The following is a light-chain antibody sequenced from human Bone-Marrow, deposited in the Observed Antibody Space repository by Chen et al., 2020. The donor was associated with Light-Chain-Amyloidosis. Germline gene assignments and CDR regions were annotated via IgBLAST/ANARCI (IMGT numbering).Light chain of an antibody. V-gene: IGKV1-5*03. J-gene: IGKJ1*01. CDR3: QQYNSYSRT. Sequence: DIQITQSPSTLSASVGDRVTITCRTSQTINNWVAWYQQKPGKAPKLLIYKASSLESGVPSRFSGSVSGTEFTLTISSLQPDDFATYYCQQYNSYSRTFGQGTKVEI. CDR1: QTINNW. CDR2: KAS.